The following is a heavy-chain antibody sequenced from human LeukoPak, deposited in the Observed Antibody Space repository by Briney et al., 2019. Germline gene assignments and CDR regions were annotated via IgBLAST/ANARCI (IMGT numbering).Heavy chain of an antibody. J-gene: IGHJ4*02. D-gene: IGHD6-13*01. Sequence: GGSLRLSCAASGFTFSSYAMHWVRQAPGKGLEWVAVISYDGSNKYYADSVKGRFTISRDNSKNTLYLQMNSLRAEDTAVYYCAKGAAATSFDDWGQGTLVTVTS. CDR2: ISYDGSNK. CDR3: AKGAAATSFDD. CDR1: GFTFSSYA. V-gene: IGHV3-30-3*01.